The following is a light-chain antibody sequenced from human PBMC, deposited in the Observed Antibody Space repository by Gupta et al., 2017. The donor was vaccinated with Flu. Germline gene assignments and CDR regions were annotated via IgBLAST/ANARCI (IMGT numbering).Light chain of an antibody. J-gene: IGKJ2*01. CDR1: QSLLHSNGYNY. Sequence: DIVTTQPPLSVPCTPGEPASISCRSSQSLLHSNGYNYLDWYLQKAGQSPQLLIYLGSNRASRVPDRFSGSGSGTDFTLKISMVAAEDVGVYYCKQALQTPYTFGQGTKMEIK. CDR2: LGS. CDR3: KQALQTPYT. V-gene: IGKV2-28*01.